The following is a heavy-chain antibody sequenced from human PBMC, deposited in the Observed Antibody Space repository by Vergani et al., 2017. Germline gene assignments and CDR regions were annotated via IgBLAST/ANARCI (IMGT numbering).Heavy chain of an antibody. CDR1: GFTFGSYA. CDR2: ISGSGGST. V-gene: IGHV3-23*01. J-gene: IGHJ3*02. CDR3: AKTGPTVHAFDI. D-gene: IGHD4-17*01. Sequence: EVQLLESGGGLVQPGGSLRLSCAASGFTFGSYAMSWVRQAQGKGMEWVSAISGSGGSTYYADSVKGRFTISRDNSNNTLYLQMNSLRAEDTAVYYCAKTGPTVHAFDIWGQGTMVTVSS.